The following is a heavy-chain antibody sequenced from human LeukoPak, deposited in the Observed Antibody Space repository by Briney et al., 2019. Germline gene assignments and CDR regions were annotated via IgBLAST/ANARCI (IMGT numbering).Heavy chain of an antibody. Sequence: ASLRGSCKASGYTFTSYSISWVRQAPGQKLVWMGWISAYIGNTNYAQKVQGRVTMATDTSTSTAYMELRSLRSDDRAVYYCARNYGVLRYFDWLLAEGDWFDPWGQRTLVTVSS. CDR3: ARNYGVLRYFDWLLAEGDWFDP. CDR1: GYTFTSYS. J-gene: IGHJ5*02. V-gene: IGHV1-18*01. CDR2: ISAYIGNT. D-gene: IGHD3-9*01.